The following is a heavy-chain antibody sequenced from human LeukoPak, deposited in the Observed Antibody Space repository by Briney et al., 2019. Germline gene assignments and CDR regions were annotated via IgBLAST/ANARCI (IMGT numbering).Heavy chain of an antibody. D-gene: IGHD6-13*01. J-gene: IGHJ4*02. CDR1: RFTVSSNY. CDR2: IANDGNDK. Sequence: GGSLRLSCAASRFTVSSNYMSWVRQAPGKGLEWVAVIANDGNDKKYADSVKGRFTISRDNSKDTLYLQMNSLRPEDTAVYYCAKDLKKGAAAYYFDYWGQGTLVTVSS. CDR3: AKDLKKGAAAYYFDY. V-gene: IGHV3-30*18.